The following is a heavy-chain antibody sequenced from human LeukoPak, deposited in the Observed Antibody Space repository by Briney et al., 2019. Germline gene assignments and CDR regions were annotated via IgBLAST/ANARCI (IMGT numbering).Heavy chain of an antibody. CDR1: GYTFTSYY. Sequence: ASVKVFCKASGYTFTSYYLHWVRQAPGLGLEWMGQINPGGGSTSYAQKVQGRVTMTRDTSTSTVYMELNNLRSEDTAVYYCARVPAPPRPYYYVPFDYWGQGTLVTVSS. CDR3: ARVPAPPRPYYYVPFDY. J-gene: IGHJ4*02. V-gene: IGHV1-46*01. CDR2: INPGGGST. D-gene: IGHD3-10*02.